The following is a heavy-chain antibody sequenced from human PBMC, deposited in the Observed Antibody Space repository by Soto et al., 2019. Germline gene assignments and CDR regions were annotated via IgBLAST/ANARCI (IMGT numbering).Heavy chain of an antibody. CDR2: INSDGSST. V-gene: IGHV3-74*01. J-gene: IGHJ6*02. CDR1: GFTFSSYW. CDR3: ARRQQLVPYYYYGMDV. D-gene: IGHD6-13*01. Sequence: GGSLRLSCAASGFTFSSYWMHWVRQAPGKGLVWVSRINSDGSSTSYADSVKGRFTISRDNAKNTLYLQMNSLRAEDTAVYYCARRQQLVPYYYYGMDVWGQGTTVTVSS.